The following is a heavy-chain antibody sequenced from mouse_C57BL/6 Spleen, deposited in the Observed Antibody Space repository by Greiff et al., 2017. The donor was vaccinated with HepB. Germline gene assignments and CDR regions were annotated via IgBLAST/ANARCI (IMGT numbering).Heavy chain of an antibody. Sequence: QVQLQQPGAELVKPGASVKLSCKASGYTFTSYWMHWVKPRPGQGLEWIGMIHPNSGSTNYNEKFKSKATLTVDKSSSTADMQLSSLTSEDSAVYYSARERGDLYYFDYWGQGTTLTVSS. J-gene: IGHJ2*01. CDR1: GYTFTSYW. CDR3: ARERGDLYYFDY. CDR2: IHPNSGST. D-gene: IGHD3-3*01. V-gene: IGHV1-64*01.